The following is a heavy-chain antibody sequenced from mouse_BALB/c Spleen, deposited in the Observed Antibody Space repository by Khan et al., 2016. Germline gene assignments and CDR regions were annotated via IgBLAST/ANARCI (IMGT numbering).Heavy chain of an antibody. CDR2: IWSGGST. J-gene: IGHJ2*01. CDR3: ARTYDYDGGFDY. V-gene: IGHV2-2*02. D-gene: IGHD2-4*01. Sequence: VQLQESGPGLVQPSQSLSITCTVSGFSLTTYGVQWVRQSPGKALEWLGVIWSGGSTDYSAPFISRLSISRDTSKSQVFFKMSSLQTKDTAIYYCARTYDYDGGFDYWGQGTILTVSS. CDR1: GFSLTTYG.